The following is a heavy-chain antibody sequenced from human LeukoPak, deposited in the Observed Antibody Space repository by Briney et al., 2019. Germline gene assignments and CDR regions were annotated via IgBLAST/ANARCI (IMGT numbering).Heavy chain of an antibody. CDR3: ARDSLTGTASMV. CDR1: GGSISSYY. J-gene: IGHJ4*02. CDR2: IYYSGST. V-gene: IGHV4-59*12. Sequence: SEALSLTCTVSGGSISSYYWSWIRHPPGKGREWIGYIYYSGSTNYNPSLKSRVTMSIDTSKNQFSLKLSTVTDADTAVYYCARDSLTGTASMVWGQGTLVTVSS. D-gene: IGHD1-20*01.